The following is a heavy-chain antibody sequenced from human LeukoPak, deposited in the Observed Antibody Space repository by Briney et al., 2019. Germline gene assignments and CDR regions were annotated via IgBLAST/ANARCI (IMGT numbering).Heavy chain of an antibody. D-gene: IGHD3-3*01. Sequence: VASVKVSCKASGYSFSGYYIHWLRQAPGQGLEWMGRIIPILGIANYAQKFQGRVTITADKSTSTAYMELSSLRSEDTAVYYCASRDYYDFWSGYYTWGQGTLVTVSS. CDR2: IIPILGIA. J-gene: IGHJ5*02. CDR1: GYSFSGYY. CDR3: ASRDYYDFWSGYYT. V-gene: IGHV1-69*02.